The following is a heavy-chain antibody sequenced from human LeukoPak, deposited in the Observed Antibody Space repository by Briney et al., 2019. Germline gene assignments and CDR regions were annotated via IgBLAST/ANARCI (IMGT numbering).Heavy chain of an antibody. CDR1: GYTFTSYG. J-gene: IGHJ4*02. CDR3: ARENGLYGDSTYYFDY. Sequence: ASVKVSCKASGYTFTSYGISWVRQAPGQGLEWMGWISAYSGNTNYAQKLQGRVTMTTDTSTSTAYMELRSLRSDDTAVYYCARENGLYGDSTYYFDYWGQGTLVTVSS. CDR2: ISAYSGNT. D-gene: IGHD4-17*01. V-gene: IGHV1-18*01.